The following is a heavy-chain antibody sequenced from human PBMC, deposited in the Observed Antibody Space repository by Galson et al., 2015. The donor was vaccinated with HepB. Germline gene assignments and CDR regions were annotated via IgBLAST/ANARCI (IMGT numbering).Heavy chain of an antibody. J-gene: IGHJ5*02. CDR3: TKDRSNYGDYWFDH. CDR2: IRSKTDGRTT. V-gene: IGHV3-15*01. CDR1: GFTFNNAW. D-gene: IGHD4-17*01. Sequence: SLRLSCAASGFTFNNAWMSWVRQAPGKGLEWVGRIRSKTDGRTTDYAAPVKGRFTISRDDSKNTLYLQMNSLKTEDTAVYYCTKDRSNYGDYWFDHWGQGTLVTVSS.